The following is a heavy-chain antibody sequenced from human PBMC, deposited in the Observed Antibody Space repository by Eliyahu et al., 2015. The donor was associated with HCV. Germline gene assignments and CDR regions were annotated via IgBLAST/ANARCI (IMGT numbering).Heavy chain of an antibody. D-gene: IGHD6-6*01. J-gene: IGHJ4*02. V-gene: IGHV1-69*01. CDR2: IIPLFGTA. CDR3: AXVYGGDPXEAFFVY. CDR1: GGTFSSYA. Sequence: QVQLVQSGAEVKKPGTSVKVSCKASGGTFSSYAISWVRQAPGQGPEWMGGIIPLFGTANYAQKXQGXVXITAXESTSTAYMEVSSLRSEDTAVYYCAXVYGGDPXEAFFVYWGQGTLVTVSS.